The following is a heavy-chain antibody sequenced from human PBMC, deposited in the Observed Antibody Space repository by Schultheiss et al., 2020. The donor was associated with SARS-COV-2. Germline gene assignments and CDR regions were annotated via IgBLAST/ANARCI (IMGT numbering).Heavy chain of an antibody. CDR2: ISYDGSNK. CDR1: GFTFSSYG. J-gene: IGHJ4*02. V-gene: IGHV3-30*03. Sequence: GGSLRLSCAASGFTFSSYGMHWVRQAPGKGLEWVAVISYDGSNKYYADSVKGRFTISRDNSKNTLHLQMNSLRAEDTAVYYCARDRDNWNDVRPTAPDYWGQGTLVTVSS. CDR3: ARDRDNWNDVRPTAPDY. D-gene: IGHD1-1*01.